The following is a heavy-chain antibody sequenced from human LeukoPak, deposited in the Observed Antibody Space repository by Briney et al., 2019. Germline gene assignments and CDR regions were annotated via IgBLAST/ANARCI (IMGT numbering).Heavy chain of an antibody. D-gene: IGHD6-19*01. V-gene: IGHV3-48*01. J-gene: IGHJ4*02. CDR2: ITGSSSHI. Sequence: PGGSLRLSCAGSGFTFSGYSMNWLRQAPGKGLEWVCYITGSSSHIHYADSVKGRFTISRENAKNSLYLQMNSLTAGDTAVYFCSRVGSSGWPNYFDSWGQGTLVTVSS. CDR3: SRVGSSGWPNYFDS. CDR1: GFTFSGYS.